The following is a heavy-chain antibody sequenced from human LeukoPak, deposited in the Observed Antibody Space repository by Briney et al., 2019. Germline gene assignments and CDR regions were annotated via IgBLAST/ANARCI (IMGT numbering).Heavy chain of an antibody. J-gene: IGHJ4*02. CDR1: GYTFTGYY. V-gene: IGHV1-2*02. CDR2: INPNSGGT. Sequence: ASVKVSCKASGYTFTGYYMHWVRQAPGQGLEWMGWINPNSGGTNYAQRFQGRVTMTRDTSISTAYMELSRLRSDDTAVYYCARGRGRGYSYGYLGCWGQGTLVTVSS. CDR3: ARGRGRGYSYGYLGC. D-gene: IGHD5-18*01.